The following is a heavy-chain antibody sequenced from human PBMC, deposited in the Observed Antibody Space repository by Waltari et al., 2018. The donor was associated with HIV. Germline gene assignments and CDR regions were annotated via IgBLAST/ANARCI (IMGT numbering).Heavy chain of an antibody. Sequence: QVQLQQWGAGLLKPSETLSLTCAVYGGSFSGYYWSWIRQPPGKGLEWIGEINHSGSTNYNPSLKSRVTISVDTSKNQFSLKLSSVTAADTAVYYCARAQRLRYFDWYRDYYMDVWGKGTTVTVSS. J-gene: IGHJ6*03. D-gene: IGHD3-9*01. CDR2: INHSGST. CDR3: ARAQRLRYFDWYRDYYMDV. V-gene: IGHV4-34*01. CDR1: GGSFSGYY.